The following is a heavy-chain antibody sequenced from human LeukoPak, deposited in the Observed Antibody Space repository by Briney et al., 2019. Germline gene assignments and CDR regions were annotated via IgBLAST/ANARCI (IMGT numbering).Heavy chain of an antibody. V-gene: IGHV3-30*18. CDR2: ISYDGSNK. J-gene: IGHJ4*02. D-gene: IGHD1-26*01. CDR3: AKDRRYSGSYYD. Sequence: GGSLRLSCAASGFTFSSYGMHWVRQAPGKGLEWVAVISYDGSNKYYADSVKGRFTISRDNSKNTLYLQMNSLRAEDTAVYYCAKDRRYSGSYYDWGQGTLVTVSS. CDR1: GFTFSSYG.